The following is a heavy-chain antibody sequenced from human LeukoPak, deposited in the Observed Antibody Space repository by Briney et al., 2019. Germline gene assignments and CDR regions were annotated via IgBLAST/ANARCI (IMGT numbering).Heavy chain of an antibody. CDR2: MKQDGSEK. J-gene: IGHJ4*02. V-gene: IGHV3-7*01. CDR1: GFTFSSYW. CDR3: ARNPYDFWSGYYEYFDY. D-gene: IGHD3-3*01. Sequence: GGSLRLSCAASGFTFSSYWMSLVRQAAGKGLEWVANMKQDGSEKYYVDSVKGRFTISRDNAKNSLYLQMNSLRAEDTAVYYCARNPYDFWSGYYEYFDYWGQGTLVTVSS.